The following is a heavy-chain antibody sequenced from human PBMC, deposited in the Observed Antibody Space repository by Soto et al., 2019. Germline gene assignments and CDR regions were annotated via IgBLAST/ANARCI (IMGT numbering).Heavy chain of an antibody. D-gene: IGHD6-19*01. J-gene: IGHJ4*02. CDR3: ARDGVAAGNINFDY. CDR1: GYTFTNSA. V-gene: IGHV1-3*01. Sequence: GASVKVSCKASGYTFTNSAMHWVRQAPGQSLEWMGWISGGNGNTKYSPKLQDRVTITGDTSASTAYMELSSLRSEDTALYYCARDGVAAGNINFDYWGQGTLVTVSS. CDR2: ISGGNGNT.